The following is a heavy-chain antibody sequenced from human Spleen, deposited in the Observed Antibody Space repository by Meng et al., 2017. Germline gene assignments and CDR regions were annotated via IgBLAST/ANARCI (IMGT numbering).Heavy chain of an antibody. CDR1: GFTFSSYA. D-gene: IGHD3-10*01. V-gene: IGHV3-64*01. CDR2: ISSNGGST. CDR3: ARDRKTRLLWFTMDV. Sequence: GESLKISCAASGFTFSSYAMHWVRQAPGKGLEYVSAISSNGGSTYYANSVKGRFTISRDNSKNTLYLQMGSLRAEDMAVYYCARDRKTRLLWFTMDVWGQGTTVTVSS. J-gene: IGHJ6*02.